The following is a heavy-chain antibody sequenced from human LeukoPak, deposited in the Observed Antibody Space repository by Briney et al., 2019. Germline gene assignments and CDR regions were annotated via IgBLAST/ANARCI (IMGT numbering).Heavy chain of an antibody. Sequence: SEPLSLTCSVSGVSVTNYYWSWVRQPAGKRLEWIGRNYPTGDTIYNPSLKSRVTMSVDMSKNHLSLKLTSVTTADAAVYYCARDLTARGSFDYWGQGILVSVSS. CDR3: ARDLTARGSFDY. CDR1: GVSVTNYY. D-gene: IGHD3-16*01. V-gene: IGHV4-4*07. CDR2: NYPTGDT. J-gene: IGHJ4*02.